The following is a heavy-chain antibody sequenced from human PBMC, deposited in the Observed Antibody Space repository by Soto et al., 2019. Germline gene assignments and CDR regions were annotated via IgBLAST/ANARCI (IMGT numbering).Heavy chain of an antibody. CDR3: VAGQYFFDY. J-gene: IGHJ4*02. CDR2: ISYDGSNK. V-gene: IGHV3-30*03. Sequence: LRLSCAASGFSFSSYGMQWVRQAPGKGLEWVAVISYDGSNKYYADSVKDRFTISRDNSKKTLYLQMNSLRAGDTAVYYCVAGQYFFDYCGQGTLVTVSS. D-gene: IGHD6-19*01. CDR1: GFSFSSYG.